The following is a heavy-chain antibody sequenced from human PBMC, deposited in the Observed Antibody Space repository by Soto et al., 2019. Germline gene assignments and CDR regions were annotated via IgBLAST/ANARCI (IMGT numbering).Heavy chain of an antibody. CDR3: AREEADYDFWSGYYPDGGYWFDP. CDR2: IIPILGIA. V-gene: IGHV1-69*08. D-gene: IGHD3-3*01. Sequence: QVQLVQSGAEVKKPGSSVKVSCKASGGTFSSYNISWVRQAPGQGLEWMGRIIPILGIANYAQKFQGRVTITADKSTSTAYMELSSLRSEDTAVYYCAREEADYDFWSGYYPDGGYWFDPWGQGTLVTVSS. J-gene: IGHJ5*02. CDR1: GGTFSSYN.